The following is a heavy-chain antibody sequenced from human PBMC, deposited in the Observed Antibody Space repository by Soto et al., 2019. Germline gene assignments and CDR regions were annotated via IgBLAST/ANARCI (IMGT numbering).Heavy chain of an antibody. CDR2: IYWDDDK. CDR1: GFSVSTSGVG. Sequence: QITLKESGPTLVKPTQTLTLTCTSSGFSVSTSGVGVAWIRQPPEKALEWLALIYWDDDKRYSPFLQSRVTITKDTSKNQVVLTMTNMDPVDTATYYCAHKGGRGAGMDVWGQGTTVTVSS. D-gene: IGHD2-15*01. CDR3: AHKGGRGAGMDV. V-gene: IGHV2-5*02. J-gene: IGHJ6*02.